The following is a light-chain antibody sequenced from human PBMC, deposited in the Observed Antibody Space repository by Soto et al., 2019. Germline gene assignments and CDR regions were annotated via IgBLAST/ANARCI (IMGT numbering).Light chain of an antibody. CDR1: SSDIGRYNY. V-gene: IGLV2-14*03. Sequence: QSALTQPASVSGSPGQSITISCTGSSSDIGRYNYVSWYQQLPGKAPKLMIYEVSNRPSGVSNRFSGSKSGNTASLSISGLQTEDEADYYCGSYTSATPWVFGGGTKLTVL. J-gene: IGLJ3*02. CDR3: GSYTSATPWV. CDR2: EVS.